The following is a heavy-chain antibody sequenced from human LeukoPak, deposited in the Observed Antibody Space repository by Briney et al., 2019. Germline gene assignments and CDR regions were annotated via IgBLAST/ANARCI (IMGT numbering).Heavy chain of an antibody. V-gene: IGHV2-5*08. CDR2: IYWDDDK. CDR3: AHSREDDSSGYYPHYFDY. CDR1: GGSVSSYYW. D-gene: IGHD3-22*01. J-gene: IGHJ4*02. Sequence: TLSLTCTVSGGSVSSYYWSWIRQPPGKALEWLALIYWDDDKRYSPSLKSRLTITKDTSKNQVVLTMTNMDPVDTATYYCAHSREDDSSGYYPHYFDYWGQGTLVTVSS.